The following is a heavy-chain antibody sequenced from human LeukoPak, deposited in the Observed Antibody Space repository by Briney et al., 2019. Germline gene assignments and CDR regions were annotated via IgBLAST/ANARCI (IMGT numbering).Heavy chain of an antibody. CDR2: IYYSGSP. V-gene: IGHV4-59*01. CDR1: GVSISGYY. Sequence: SETLSLTCTGSGVSISGYYWSWIRQPPGKGLEWIRYIYYSGSPNYDPSLKGRVTISVDTSKNQFSLKLTSVTAADTAVYFCARDTAIGEGEFFFDYWGQGTLVTVSS. CDR3: ARDTAIGEGEFFFDY. J-gene: IGHJ4*02. D-gene: IGHD5-18*01.